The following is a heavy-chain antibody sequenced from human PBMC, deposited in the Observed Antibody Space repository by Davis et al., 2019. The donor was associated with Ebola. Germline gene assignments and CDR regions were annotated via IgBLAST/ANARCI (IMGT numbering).Heavy chain of an antibody. J-gene: IGHJ4*02. Sequence: MPSETLPLTCAVYGGSFSGYYWSWIRQPPGKGLEWIGEINHSGSTNYNPSLKSRVTISVDTSKNQFSLKLSSVTAADTAVYYCARGHSYGYWGQGALVTVSS. CDR2: INHSGST. CDR1: GGSFSGYY. CDR3: ARGHSYGY. D-gene: IGHD5-18*01. V-gene: IGHV4-34*01.